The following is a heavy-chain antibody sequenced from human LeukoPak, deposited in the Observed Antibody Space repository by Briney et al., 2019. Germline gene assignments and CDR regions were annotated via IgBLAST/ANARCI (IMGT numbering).Heavy chain of an antibody. Sequence: PGGSLRLSCAASGFTFSRYTFNWVRQAPGKGLEWVSAVSEYRATPYYADYAKGRFTISRDNSRSTVYLQMNSLRAEDTAIYYCAKRVDGSGAYYIDYWGQGTPVTVSS. CDR2: VSEYRATP. D-gene: IGHD3-10*01. V-gene: IGHV3-23*01. CDR3: AKRVDGSGAYYIDY. J-gene: IGHJ4*02. CDR1: GFTFSRYT.